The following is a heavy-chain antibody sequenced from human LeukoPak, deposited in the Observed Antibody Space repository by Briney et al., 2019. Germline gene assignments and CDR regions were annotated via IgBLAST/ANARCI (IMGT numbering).Heavy chain of an antibody. J-gene: IGHJ6*02. CDR1: GFTFSSYA. CDR3: ARDSDHDSSGYYFWGGVHKHYYGMDV. Sequence: GGSLRLSCAASGFTFSSYAMHWVRQAPGKGLEWVAVISYDGSNKYYADSVKGRFTISRDNSKNTLYLQMNSLRAEDTAVYYCARDSDHDSSGYYFWGGVHKHYYGMDVWGQGTTVTVSS. V-gene: IGHV3-30-3*01. D-gene: IGHD3-22*01. CDR2: ISYDGSNK.